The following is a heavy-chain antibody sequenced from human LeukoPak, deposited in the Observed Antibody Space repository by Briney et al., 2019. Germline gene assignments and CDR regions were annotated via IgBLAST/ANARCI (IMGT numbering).Heavy chain of an antibody. J-gene: IGHJ6*02. Sequence: GGSLRLSCAASGFTFSSYSMNWVRQAPGKGLEWVAVIWYDGSNKNYADSVKGRFTISRDNSKNTLYLQMNSLRAEDTAVYYCARGGRTTWHGMDVWGQGTTVTVSS. V-gene: IGHV3-33*08. CDR3: ARGGRTTWHGMDV. CDR2: IWYDGSNK. CDR1: GFTFSSYS. D-gene: IGHD4-17*01.